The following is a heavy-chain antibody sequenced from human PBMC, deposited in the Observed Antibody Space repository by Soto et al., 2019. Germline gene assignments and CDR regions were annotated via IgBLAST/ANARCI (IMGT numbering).Heavy chain of an antibody. Sequence: GGSLRLSCAASGVTVSSNYMSWVRQAPGKGLEWVSAISGSGGSTYYADSVKGRFTISRDNSKNTLYLQMNSLRAEDTAVYYCAKAITMIVVVPAPGFDPWGQGTLVTVSS. CDR1: GVTVSSNY. D-gene: IGHD3-22*01. CDR2: ISGSGGST. CDR3: AKAITMIVVVPAPGFDP. J-gene: IGHJ5*02. V-gene: IGHV3-23*01.